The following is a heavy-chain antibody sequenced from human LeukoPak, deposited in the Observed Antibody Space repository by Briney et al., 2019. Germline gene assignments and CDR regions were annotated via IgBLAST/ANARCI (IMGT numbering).Heavy chain of an antibody. Sequence: ASVKVSCKASGYTFTGYYMHWVRQAPGQGLEWMGRINPNSGGTNYAQKFQGSVTMTRDTSISTAYMELSRLRSDDTAVYYCARDRDGGNPTGHYYGMDVWGQGTTVTVSS. CDR3: ARDRDGGNPTGHYYGMDV. V-gene: IGHV1-2*06. CDR1: GYTFTGYY. D-gene: IGHD4-23*01. J-gene: IGHJ6*02. CDR2: INPNSGGT.